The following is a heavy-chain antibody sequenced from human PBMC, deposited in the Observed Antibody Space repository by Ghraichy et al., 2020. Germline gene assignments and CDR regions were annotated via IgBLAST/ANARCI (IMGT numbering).Heavy chain of an antibody. CDR3: AGGIAARPNPYAFDI. CDR1: GGSFSGYY. D-gene: IGHD6-6*01. V-gene: IGHV4-34*01. CDR2: INHSGST. Sequence: TLSLTCAVYGGSFSGYYWSWIRQPPGKGLEWIGEINHSGSTNYNPSLKSRVTISVDTSKNQFSLKLSSVTAADTAVYYCAGGIAARPNPYAFDIWGQGTMVTVSS. J-gene: IGHJ3*02.